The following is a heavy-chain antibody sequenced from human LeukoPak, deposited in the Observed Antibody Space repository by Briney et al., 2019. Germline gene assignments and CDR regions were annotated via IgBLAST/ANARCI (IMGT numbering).Heavy chain of an antibody. CDR1: GYTFTGYY. J-gene: IGHJ3*02. D-gene: IGHD1-26*01. CDR3: ARDRGSYFSDAFDI. Sequence: GASVKVSCKASGYTFTGYYMHWVRQAPGQGLEWMGWINPNSGGTNYARKFQGRVTMTRDTSISTAYMELSRLRSDDTAVYYCARDRGSYFSDAFDIWGQGTMVTVSS. CDR2: INPNSGGT. V-gene: IGHV1-2*02.